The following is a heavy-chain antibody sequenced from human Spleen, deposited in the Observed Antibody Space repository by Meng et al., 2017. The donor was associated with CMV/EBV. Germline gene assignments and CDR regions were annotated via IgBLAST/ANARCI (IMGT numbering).Heavy chain of an antibody. J-gene: IGHJ1*01. V-gene: IGHV1-69*02. D-gene: IGHD3-10*01. CDR2: IVPILGKP. Sequence: SVKVSCKASGGTLDIYTVNWVRQAPGQGLEWMGKIVPILGKPTYEQNFQGRVSITADKSTSAVYVELSDLRSEDTAVYYWARGVVANEWGGGTLVTVSS. CDR1: GGTLDIYT. CDR3: ARGVVANE.